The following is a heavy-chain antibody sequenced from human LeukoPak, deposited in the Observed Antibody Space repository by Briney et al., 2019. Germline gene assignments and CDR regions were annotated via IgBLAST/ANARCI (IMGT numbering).Heavy chain of an antibody. CDR3: ARVDSSGWYELDY. J-gene: IGHJ4*02. Sequence: SETLSLACAVYGGSFSGYYWSWIRQPPGKGLEWIGEINHSGSTNYNPSLTSRVTISVDTSKNQFSLKLSSVTAADTAVYYCARVDSSGWYELDYWGQGTLVTVSS. V-gene: IGHV4-34*01. CDR2: INHSGST. CDR1: GGSFSGYY. D-gene: IGHD6-19*01.